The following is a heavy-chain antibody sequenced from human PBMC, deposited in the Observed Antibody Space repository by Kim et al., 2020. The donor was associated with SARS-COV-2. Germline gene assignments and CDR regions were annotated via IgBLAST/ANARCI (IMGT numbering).Heavy chain of an antibody. CDR3: AKDFRMIGGYYGMDV. Sequence: GGSLRLSCAASGFTFSSYGMHWVRQAPGKGLEWVAVIWYDGSNKYYADSVKGRFTISRDNSKNTLYLQMNSLRAEDTAVYYCAKDFRMIGGYYGMDVWGQGTTVTVSS. CDR2: IWYDGSNK. D-gene: IGHD3-22*01. CDR1: GFTFSSYG. V-gene: IGHV3-33*06. J-gene: IGHJ6*02.